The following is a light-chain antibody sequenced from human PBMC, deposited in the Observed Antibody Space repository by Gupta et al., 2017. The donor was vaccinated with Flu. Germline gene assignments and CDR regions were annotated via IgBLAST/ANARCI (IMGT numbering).Light chain of an antibody. CDR2: EAS. CDR3: QQYGNVPLT. CDR1: QDITKY. V-gene: IGKV1-33*01. J-gene: IGKJ4*01. Sequence: GDRVTITCQASQDITKYLSWYQQKPGKAPKVLIYEASNLEVGVPSRFSGRASGTDFTLTITNLQPEDIATYYCQQYGNVPLTFGGGTKLEIK.